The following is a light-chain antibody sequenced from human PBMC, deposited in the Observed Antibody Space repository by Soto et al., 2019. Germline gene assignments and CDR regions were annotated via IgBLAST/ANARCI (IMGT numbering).Light chain of an antibody. J-gene: IGLJ1*01. CDR1: SSDVDGYNY. CDR2: DVS. Sequence: QSALTQPASVSGSPGQSITISCTGTSSDVDGYNYVSWYQQHPGKAPKLMLYDVSNRPSGVSNRFSGSKSGNTASLTISGLQAEDEADYYCSSYTSSSTLVFGTGTKLTVL. V-gene: IGLV2-14*01. CDR3: SSYTSSSTLV.